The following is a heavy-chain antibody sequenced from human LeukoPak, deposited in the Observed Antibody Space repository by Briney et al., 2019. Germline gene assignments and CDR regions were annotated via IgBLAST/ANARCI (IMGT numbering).Heavy chain of an antibody. D-gene: IGHD6-6*01. CDR3: ARDSHSQQLVLGGIDY. Sequence: ASVKVSCKASGYTFTGYYMHWVRQAPGQGLEWMGWINPNSGGTNYAQKFQGRVTMTRDTSISTAYMELSRLRSDDTAVYYCARDSHSQQLVLGGIDYWGQGTLVTVSS. CDR1: GYTFTGYY. J-gene: IGHJ4*02. V-gene: IGHV1-2*02. CDR2: INPNSGGT.